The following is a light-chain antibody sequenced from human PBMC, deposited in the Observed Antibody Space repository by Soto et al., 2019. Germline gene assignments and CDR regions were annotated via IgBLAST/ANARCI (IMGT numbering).Light chain of an antibody. CDR3: SSYAGGYSWV. CDR2: EVN. CDR1: SSDVGAYNY. J-gene: IGLJ3*02. Sequence: QSALTQPPSASGSPGQSVTISCTGTSSDVGAYNYVSWYQQHPDKAPKLVIYEVNKRPSGVPDRFSGSKSDNTASLTVSGLQADDEADYYCSSYAGGYSWVFGGGTKLTVL. V-gene: IGLV2-8*01.